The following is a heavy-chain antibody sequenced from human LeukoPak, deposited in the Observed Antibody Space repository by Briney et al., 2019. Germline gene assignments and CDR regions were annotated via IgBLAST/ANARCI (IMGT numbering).Heavy chain of an antibody. J-gene: IGHJ4*02. V-gene: IGHV3-23*01. CDR2: LSSSGGNT. CDR3: AKSCCESSGYSDY. D-gene: IGHD3-22*01. Sequence: PGGSLRLSCAASGFTFSSYAMSWVRQAPEKGLEWVSALSSSGGNTYYADSVKGRFTISRDNSKNTLYLQMNSLRAEDTAVYYCAKSCCESSGYSDYWGQGTLVTVSS. CDR1: GFTFSSYA.